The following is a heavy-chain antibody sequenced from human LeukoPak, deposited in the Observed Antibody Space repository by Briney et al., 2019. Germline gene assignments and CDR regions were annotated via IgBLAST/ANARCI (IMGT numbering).Heavy chain of an antibody. CDR1: GFRFNTFW. D-gene: IGHD3-9*01. CDR3: ARGDYDILSGDAFDI. V-gene: IGHV3-30*03. J-gene: IGHJ3*02. CDR2: ISYDGSNK. Sequence: GGSLRLSCAASGFRFNTFWMSWVRQAPGKGLEWVAVISYDGSNKYYADSVKGRFTISRDNSKNTLYLQMNSLRAEDTAVYYCARGDYDILSGDAFDIWGQGTMVTVSS.